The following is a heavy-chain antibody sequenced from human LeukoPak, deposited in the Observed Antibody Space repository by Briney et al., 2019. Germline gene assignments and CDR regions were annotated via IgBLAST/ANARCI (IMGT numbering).Heavy chain of an antibody. CDR2: IYWDDDK. CDR3: ARDSSSYYMDV. D-gene: IGHD6-6*01. Sequence: SGPTLVKPTQTLTLTCTFSGFSLSTSGVGVGWIRQPPGKALEWLALIYWDDDKRYNPSLKSRLTIAKDTSKNQVVLTMTNMDPVDTATYYCARDSSSYYMDVWGKGTTVTISS. V-gene: IGHV2-5*02. J-gene: IGHJ6*03. CDR1: GFSLSTSGVG.